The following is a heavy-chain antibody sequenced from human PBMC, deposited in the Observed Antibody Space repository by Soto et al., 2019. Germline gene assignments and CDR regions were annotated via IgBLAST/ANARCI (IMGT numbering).Heavy chain of an antibody. CDR3: ARVFTVRRGRRSDY. D-gene: IGHD3-10*01. Sequence: AAVKVSCKASGYTFTRYDIHWVRQATGQGHEWMGWMNPYSGNTGYAPMFQCRVTMTRNTSISTDYMELSSLSSEATAVYYCARVFTVRRGRRSDYWGQGTPVTVSS. CDR1: GYTFTRYD. V-gene: IGHV1-8*01. J-gene: IGHJ4*02. CDR2: MNPYSGNT.